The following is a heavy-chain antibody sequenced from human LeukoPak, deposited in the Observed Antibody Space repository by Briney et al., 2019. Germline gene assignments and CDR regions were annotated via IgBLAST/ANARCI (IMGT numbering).Heavy chain of an antibody. CDR3: GCPCGVTTTGYYYYGMDV. J-gene: IGHJ6*04. CDR1: GFTFSSYE. Sequence: GESLRLSCAASGFTFSSYEMNWVRQAPGKGLEWVSYISSSGSTIYYADSVKGRFTISRDNAKNSLYLQMNSLRAEDTAVYYCGCPCGVTTTGYYYYGMDVWGKGTTVTVSS. CDR2: ISSSGSTI. V-gene: IGHV3-48*03. D-gene: IGHD4-17*01.